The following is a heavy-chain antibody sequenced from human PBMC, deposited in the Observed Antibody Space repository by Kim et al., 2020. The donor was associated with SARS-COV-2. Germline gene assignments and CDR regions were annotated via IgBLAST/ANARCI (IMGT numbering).Heavy chain of an antibody. D-gene: IGHD3-16*02. V-gene: IGHV3-11*05. Sequence: GGSLRLSCAASGFTFSDYYMSWIRQAPGKGLEWVSYISSSSYTNYADSVKGRFTISRDNAKNSLYLQMNSLRAEDTAVYYCARVGYDYVWGSYRDYYDYYGMDVWGQGTTVTVSS. CDR1: GFTFSDYY. J-gene: IGHJ6*02. CDR3: ARVGYDYVWGSYRDYYDYYGMDV. CDR2: ISSSSYT.